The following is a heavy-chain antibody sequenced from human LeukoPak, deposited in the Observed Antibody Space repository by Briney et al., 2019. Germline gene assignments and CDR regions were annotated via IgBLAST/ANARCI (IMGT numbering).Heavy chain of an antibody. J-gene: IGHJ3*02. CDR1: GFTFDNYA. CDR2: ISGSGDGT. Sequence: PGGSLRLSCTASGFTFDNYAMIWVRQAPGKGLEWVSVISGSGDGTYSADSVRGRFTISRDNSKNTLYLQMNSLRAEDTAVYYCARDGAVAGYDAFDIWGQGTMVTVSS. V-gene: IGHV3-23*01. CDR3: ARDGAVAGYDAFDI. D-gene: IGHD6-19*01.